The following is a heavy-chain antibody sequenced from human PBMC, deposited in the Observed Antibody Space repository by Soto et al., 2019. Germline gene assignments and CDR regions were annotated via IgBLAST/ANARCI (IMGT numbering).Heavy chain of an antibody. CDR2: LSSGSRYV. V-gene: IGHV3-21*06. J-gene: IGHJ4*02. Sequence: GVSRRLSCTAAGVTCGNYIMTWFRQAPGKGLEWVSSLSSGSRYVYYADSVKGRFTISRDDAKNSVYLQMNSLRAEDAAVYYCVRGGSSRSYWGQGSRVTVSS. CDR3: VRGGSSRSY. D-gene: IGHD3-16*02. CDR1: GVTCGNYI.